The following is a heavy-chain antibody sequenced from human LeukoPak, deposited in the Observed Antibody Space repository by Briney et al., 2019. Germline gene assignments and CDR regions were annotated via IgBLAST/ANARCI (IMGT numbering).Heavy chain of an antibody. CDR2: ISAYNGNT. D-gene: IGHD2-2*01. CDR3: ATVVVPPWYMDV. Sequence: CGPVKVSCKASGYTFTSYGISWVRQAPGQGLEWMGWISAYNGNTNYAQKLQGRVTMTTDTSTSTAYMELRSLRSDDTAVYYCATVVVPPWYMDVWGKGTTVTVSS. V-gene: IGHV1-18*01. J-gene: IGHJ6*03. CDR1: GYTFTSYG.